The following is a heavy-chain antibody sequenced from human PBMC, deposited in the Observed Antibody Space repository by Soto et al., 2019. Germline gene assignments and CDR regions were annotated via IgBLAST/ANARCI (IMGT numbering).Heavy chain of an antibody. J-gene: IGHJ6*02. V-gene: IGHV3-23*01. CDR1: GFTFSSYA. Sequence: EVQLLESGGGLVQPGGSLRLSCAASGFTFSSYAMSWDRQAPGKGLEWVSSISTSGGSTYYADSVKGRFTISRDNSNNTLYLQMNSLRAEDTAVYYCSLSDRYYGMDVWGLGTTVTVSS. CDR2: ISTSGGST. CDR3: SLSDRYYGMDV.